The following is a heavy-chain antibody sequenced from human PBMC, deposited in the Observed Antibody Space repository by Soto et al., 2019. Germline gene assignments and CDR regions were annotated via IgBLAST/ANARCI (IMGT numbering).Heavy chain of an antibody. CDR3: ATLYSSFSYTGMDV. V-gene: IGHV4-4*07. CDR2: KFPTGST. D-gene: IGHD5-12*01. J-gene: IGHJ6*02. Sequence: QVLLHESGPQLVKTSETLSLTCIVSGISFNSYTWPGVRHPAGKGREWIGHKFPTGSTTYSPSLESRVTIALDKSNNQVSLTLTSVTAADSGVYYCATLYSSFSYTGMDVWGQGTAVTVSS. CDR1: GISFNSYT.